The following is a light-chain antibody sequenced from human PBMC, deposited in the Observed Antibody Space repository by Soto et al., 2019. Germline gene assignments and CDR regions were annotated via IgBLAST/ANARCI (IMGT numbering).Light chain of an antibody. CDR1: HHVNKY. CDR3: QHHYVAPYT. CDR2: DVS. Sequence: DIQMTQSPSSLSASVGDRVSITCQASHHVNKYLTWYQQKPGKAPNLLIYDVSKLKTGVASRFSGSGSGTQFTLTITNLQPEDFAIYYCQHHYVAPYTFGQGTRLDIK. V-gene: IGKV1-33*01. J-gene: IGKJ2*01.